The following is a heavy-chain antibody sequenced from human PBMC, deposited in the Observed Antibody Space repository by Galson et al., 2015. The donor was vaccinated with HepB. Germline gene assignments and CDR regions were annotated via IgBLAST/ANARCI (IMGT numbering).Heavy chain of an antibody. D-gene: IGHD5-18*01. CDR2: ISYEGSSD. J-gene: IGHJ4*02. V-gene: IGHV3-30*18. CDR1: GFIFSSFG. Sequence: SLRLSCAASGFIFSSFGMHWVRQAPGKGLEWVSVISYEGSSDFYPDSVKGRFTISRDNSKNTLYLRMNDLRPEDTAVYYCAKSPQSYGYYLDYWGQGTLVTVSS. CDR3: AKSPQSYGYYLDY.